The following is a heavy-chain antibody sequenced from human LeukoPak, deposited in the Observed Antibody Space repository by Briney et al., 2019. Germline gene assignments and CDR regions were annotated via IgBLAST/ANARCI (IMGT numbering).Heavy chain of an antibody. CDR2: ISGSGGST. J-gene: IGHJ6*02. D-gene: IGHD3-10*01. CDR1: GFTFSSYA. V-gene: IGHV3-23*01. Sequence: PGGSLRLSCAASGFTFSSYAMSWVRQAPGKRLEWVSAISGSGGSTYYADSVKGRFTISRDNSKNTLYLQMNSLRAEDTAVYYCAKGSPPINYYGSGIPWDVWGQGTTVTVSS. CDR3: AKGSPPINYYGSGIPWDV.